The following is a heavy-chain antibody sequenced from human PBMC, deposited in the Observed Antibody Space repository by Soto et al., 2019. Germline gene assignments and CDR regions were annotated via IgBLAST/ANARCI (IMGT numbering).Heavy chain of an antibody. J-gene: IGHJ4*02. CDR1: GFTFGDYP. V-gene: IGHV3-49*03. D-gene: IGHD1-26*01. CDR3: ARGSYQFDY. Sequence: GSLRLSCTVSGFTFGDYPMSWFRQVPGKGLEWVGFMRSRTSGGTTLYAASVKGRFTISRDDSKSIAYLQMNSLTSDDTAVYYCARGSYQFDYWGQGAPVTVSS. CDR2: MRSRTSGGTT.